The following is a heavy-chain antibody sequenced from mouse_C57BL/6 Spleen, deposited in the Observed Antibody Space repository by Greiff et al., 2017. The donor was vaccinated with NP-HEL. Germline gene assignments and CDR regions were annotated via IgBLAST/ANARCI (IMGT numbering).Heavy chain of an antibody. D-gene: IGHD1-2*01. J-gene: IGHJ2*01. V-gene: IGHV1-15*01. Sequence: VQLQQSGAELVRPGASVTLSCKASGYTFTDYEMHWVKQTPVHGLEWIGAIDPEPGGTAYNQKFKGKAILTADKSSSTAYMELRSLTSEDSAVYYCTRGYSSGDFDYWGQGTTLTVSS. CDR1: GYTFTDYE. CDR2: IDPEPGGT. CDR3: TRGYSSGDFDY.